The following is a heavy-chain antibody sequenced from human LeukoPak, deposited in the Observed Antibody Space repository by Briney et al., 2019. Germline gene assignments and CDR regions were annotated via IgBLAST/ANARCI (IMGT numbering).Heavy chain of an antibody. J-gene: IGHJ6*02. CDR3: ARDVECGTIFGVVITNYYYYYGMDV. CDR1: GGTFSSYA. CDR2: IIPIFGTA. Sequence: ASVKVSCKASGGTFSSYAISWVRQAPGQGLEWMGGIIPIFGTANYAQKFQGRVTMTTDTSTSTAYMELRSLRSDDTAVYYCARDVECGTIFGVVITNYYYYYGMDVWGQGTTVTVSS. D-gene: IGHD3-3*01. V-gene: IGHV1-69*05.